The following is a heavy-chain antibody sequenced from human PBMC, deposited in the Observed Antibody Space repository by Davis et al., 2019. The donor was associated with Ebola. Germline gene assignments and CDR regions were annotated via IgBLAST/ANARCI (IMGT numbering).Heavy chain of an antibody. Sequence: SETLSLTCAVSGGSISSSNWWSWVRQPPGKGLEWIGEIYHSGSTNYNPSLKSRVTISVDKSKNQFSLKLSSVTAADTAVYYCARDSSGYDYGYYFDYWGQGTLVTVSS. CDR3: ARDSSGYDYGYYFDY. D-gene: IGHD5-12*01. CDR1: GGSISSSNW. CDR2: IYHSGST. V-gene: IGHV4-4*02. J-gene: IGHJ4*02.